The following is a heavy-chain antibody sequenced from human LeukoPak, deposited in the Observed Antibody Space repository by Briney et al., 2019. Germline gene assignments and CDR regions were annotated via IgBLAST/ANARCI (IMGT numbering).Heavy chain of an antibody. V-gene: IGHV3-74*03. D-gene: IGHD2-21*01. CDR1: GFTFSNYW. CDR2: ISGDGYST. Sequence: GGSLRLSCAASGFTFSNYWMHWVRQAPGKELVWVSGISGDGYSTKYADSVKGRFTISRDNARNTLYLQMNSLRAEDTAVYYCAREILVDYWGQGTLVTVSS. CDR3: AREILVDY. J-gene: IGHJ4*02.